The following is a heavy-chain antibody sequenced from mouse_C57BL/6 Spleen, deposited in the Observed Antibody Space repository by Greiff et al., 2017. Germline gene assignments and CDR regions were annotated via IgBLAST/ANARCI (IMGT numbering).Heavy chain of an antibody. CDR1: GYTFTSYW. Sequence: EVQLQQSGTVLARPGASVKMSCKTSGYTFTSYWMHWVKQRPGQGLEWIGAIYPGNSDTSYNQKFKGKAKLNAVTSASTAYMELSSLTNEDSAVYYCTSFLLSKAFDVWGTGTTVTVSS. D-gene: IGHD2-1*01. V-gene: IGHV1-5*01. CDR3: TSFLLSKAFDV. CDR2: IYPGNSDT. J-gene: IGHJ1*03.